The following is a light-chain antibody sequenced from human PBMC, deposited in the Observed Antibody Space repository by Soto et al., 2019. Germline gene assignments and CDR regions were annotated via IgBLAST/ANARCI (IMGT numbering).Light chain of an antibody. Sequence: DIQMTQSPFSLSASVGDRVTITCQASQDIINYLNWYQQKPGKAPKLLIYDASNLETGVPSRFSGSGSGTGFAFTISSLQPEDIATYYCQQYDSLPLTFGQGTRLEIK. J-gene: IGKJ5*01. CDR1: QDIINY. CDR3: QQYDSLPLT. V-gene: IGKV1-33*01. CDR2: DAS.